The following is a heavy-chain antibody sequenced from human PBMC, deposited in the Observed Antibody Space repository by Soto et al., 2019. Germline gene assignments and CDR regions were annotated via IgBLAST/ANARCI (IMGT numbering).Heavy chain of an antibody. J-gene: IGHJ4*02. CDR3: ARDLYISSARYFDY. V-gene: IGHV3-21*01. D-gene: IGHD6-6*01. CDR1: GFTFSSYS. Sequence: EVQLVESGGGLVKPGGSMRLSCADSGFTFSSYSMNWVRQAPGKGLEWVSSISSSSSYIYYADSVKGRFTISRDNVKNSLYLQMNSLRAEDTAVYYCARDLYISSARYFDYWGQGTLVTVSS. CDR2: ISSSSSYI.